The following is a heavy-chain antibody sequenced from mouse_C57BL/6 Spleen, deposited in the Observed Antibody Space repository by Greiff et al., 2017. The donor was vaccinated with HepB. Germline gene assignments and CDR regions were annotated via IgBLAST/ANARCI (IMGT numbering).Heavy chain of an antibody. CDR1: GYAFSSYW. CDR2: IYPGDGDT. J-gene: IGHJ1*03. CDR3: ARHGSPLWYFDV. V-gene: IGHV1-82*01. Sequence: QVQLKESGPELVKPGASVKISCKASGYAFSSYWMNWVKQRPGKGLEWIGRIYPGDGDTNYNGKFKGKATLTAAKSSSTAYMQLSSLTSEDSAVYFSARHGSPLWYFDVWGTGTTVTVSS. D-gene: IGHD1-1*01.